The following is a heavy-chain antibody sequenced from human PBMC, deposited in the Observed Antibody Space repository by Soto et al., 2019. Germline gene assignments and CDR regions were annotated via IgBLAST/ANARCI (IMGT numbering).Heavy chain of an antibody. CDR3: ARGSSTMVRGNMGWFDP. D-gene: IGHD3-10*01. J-gene: IGHJ5*02. V-gene: IGHV4-31*03. CDR1: GGSISSGGYY. Sequence: QVQLQESGPGLVKPSQTLSLTCTVSGGSISSGGYYWSWIRQHPGKGLEWIGYIYYSGSTYYNPSLKSRVTISVDTSKNQFSLKLSSVTAADTAVYYCARGSSTMVRGNMGWFDPWGQGTLVTVSS. CDR2: IYYSGST.